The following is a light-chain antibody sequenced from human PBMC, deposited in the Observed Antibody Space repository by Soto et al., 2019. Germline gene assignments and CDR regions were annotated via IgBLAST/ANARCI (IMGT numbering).Light chain of an antibody. J-gene: IGLJ3*02. CDR1: SSDVGGYDS. V-gene: IGLV2-14*01. Sequence: QSALTQPASVSASPGQSITISCTGTSSDVGGYDSVSWYQQHPGKAPKLMIYEVSNWPSGVSNRFSGSKSGNTASLTISGLQAEDEAVYYCSSDTSGGTWVFGGGTKLTVL. CDR2: EVS. CDR3: SSDTSGGTWV.